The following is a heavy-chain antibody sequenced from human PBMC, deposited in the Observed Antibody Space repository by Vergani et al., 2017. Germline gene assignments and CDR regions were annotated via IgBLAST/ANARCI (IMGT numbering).Heavy chain of an antibody. Sequence: QVQVVQSGAEVRKPGASVRVSCKASRYIFTDYYIHWVRQAPGQGLEWMGWINPNNGGTNYAQKFQGRVFMTRDTSISTAYMELSGLRSDDTAVYYCAREGNYYDSTGFGPGGSFDWGPGTLVTVSS. CDR3: AREGNYYDSTGFGPGGSFD. CDR1: RYIFTDYY. J-gene: IGHJ4*02. D-gene: IGHD3-22*01. CDR2: INPNNGGT. V-gene: IGHV1-2*02.